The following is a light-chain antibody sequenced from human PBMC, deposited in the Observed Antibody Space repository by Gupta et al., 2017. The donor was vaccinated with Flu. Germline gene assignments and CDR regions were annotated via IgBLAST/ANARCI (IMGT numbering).Light chain of an antibody. J-gene: IGLJ2*01. CDR2: DDS. CDR3: QVWDSTSNHVV. Sequence: YVLTQPPSVSVAPGQPARITCGGNNLGDKSVHWYQQKPGQAPVLVVYDDSDRPSGIPDRFSGSNSGTAATLTISRVEVGDEADYYCQVWDSTSNHVVFGGGTKLTVL. V-gene: IGLV3-21*02. CDR1: NLGDKS.